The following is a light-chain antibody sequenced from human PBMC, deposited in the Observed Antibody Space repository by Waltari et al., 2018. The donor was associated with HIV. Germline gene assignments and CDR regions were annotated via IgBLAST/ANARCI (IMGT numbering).Light chain of an antibody. CDR2: GAS. V-gene: IGKV3-15*01. Sequence: ETVITQSPGALSVSPGESVPLSCRANQNVSTNLAWYQQKPGQPPRLLIYGASARATDGPARFSGSGSGTEFNLSIAALRSEDLAVYFCQQYNSWPLTFGPGSKVNIK. CDR3: QQYNSWPLT. J-gene: IGKJ3*01. CDR1: QNVSTN.